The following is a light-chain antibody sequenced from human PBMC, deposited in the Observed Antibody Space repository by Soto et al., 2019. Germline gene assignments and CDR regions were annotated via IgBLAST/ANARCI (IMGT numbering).Light chain of an antibody. CDR1: QSVKIN. V-gene: IGKV3-15*01. J-gene: IGKJ5*01. CDR2: GAF. Sequence: EIVMTQSPATLSVSPGERATLSCRASQSVKINLAWYQQKPGQAPRLLIYGAFTMATGIPARFSGSGSGTEFTLTISNLLSEDFAVYYCQQYNNWPPITFGQGTRVEMK. CDR3: QQYNNWPPIT.